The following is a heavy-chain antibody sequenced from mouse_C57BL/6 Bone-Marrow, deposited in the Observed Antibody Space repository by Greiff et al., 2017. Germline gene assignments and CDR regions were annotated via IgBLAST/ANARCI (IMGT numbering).Heavy chain of an antibody. CDR2: IDPSDSYT. J-gene: IGHJ4*01. D-gene: IGHD2-3*01. Sequence: VQLQQPGAELVMPGASVKLSCKASGYTFTSYWMHWVKQRPGQGLEWIGEIDPSDSYTNYNQKFKGKSTLTVDKSYSTAYLQLRSLTSGDSAGEYCARCGYYYYDAMVYWGQGTAVTVSA. CDR1: GYTFTSYW. V-gene: IGHV1-69*01. CDR3: ARCGYYYYDAMVY.